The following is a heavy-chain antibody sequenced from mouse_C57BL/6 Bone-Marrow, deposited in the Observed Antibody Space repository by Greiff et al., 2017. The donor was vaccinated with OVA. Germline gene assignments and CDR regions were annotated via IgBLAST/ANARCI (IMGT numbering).Heavy chain of an antibody. CDR2: INSDGGST. CDR1: AYEFPSHD. CDR3: ARKGVSYSNYLDY. Sequence: DVHLVESGGGLVQPGESLKLSCESNAYEFPSHDMSWVRKTPEKRMELVAAINSDGGSTYYPDTMERRFIISRDNTKKTLYLQMSSLRSEDTALYYCARKGVSYSNYLDYWGQGTTLTVSS. J-gene: IGHJ2*01. D-gene: IGHD2-5*01. V-gene: IGHV5-2*01.